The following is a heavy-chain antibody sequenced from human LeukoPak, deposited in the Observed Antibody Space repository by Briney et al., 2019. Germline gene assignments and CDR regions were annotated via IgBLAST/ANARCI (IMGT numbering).Heavy chain of an antibody. J-gene: IGHJ4*02. CDR1: GFNFDDFA. Sequence: GGSLRLSCAVSGFNFDDFALHWVRQVPGKGLQWVAFSSWIEGHPEYLDSVKGRFTISRDNSKNSLTLQMNSLRTEDSALYYCVRSRAASLGYFDFWGQGTLVTVSS. D-gene: IGHD6-25*01. V-gene: IGHV3-43*01. CDR2: SSWIEGHP. CDR3: VRSRAASLGYFDF.